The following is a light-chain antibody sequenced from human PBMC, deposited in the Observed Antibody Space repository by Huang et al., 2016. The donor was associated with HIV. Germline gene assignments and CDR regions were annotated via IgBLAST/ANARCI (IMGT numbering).Light chain of an antibody. CDR1: QSLSTN. V-gene: IGKV3-15*01. CDR3: QQYDDWPPVT. Sequence: EVVMTQSPAILSVSPGERATLFCRASQSLSTNLAWYQQKPGQPPRLLIYGASTRATGVPARFSGSGSGTDFTLTISSLQPEDFAVYYCQQYDDWPPVTFGPGTKVDFK. J-gene: IGKJ3*01. CDR2: GAS.